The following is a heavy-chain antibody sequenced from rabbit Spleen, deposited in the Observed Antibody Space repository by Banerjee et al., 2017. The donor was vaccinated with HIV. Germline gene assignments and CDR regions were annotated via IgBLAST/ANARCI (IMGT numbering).Heavy chain of an antibody. CDR3: ARGGYGMDL. V-gene: IGHV1S40*01. J-gene: IGHJ6*01. Sequence: QSLEESGGDLVKPGASLTLTCTASGFSFSSSDYMCWVRQAPGKGLEWISCIAGSSSGKAWYATWAKGRFTGSKTSSTTVTLQMTSLTAADTATYFCARGGYGMDLWGQGTLVTVS. CDR2: IAGSSSGKA. D-gene: IGHD1-1*01. CDR1: GFSFSSSDY.